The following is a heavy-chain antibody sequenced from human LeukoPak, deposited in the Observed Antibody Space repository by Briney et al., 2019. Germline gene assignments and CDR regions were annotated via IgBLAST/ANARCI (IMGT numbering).Heavy chain of an antibody. CDR3: ARGKLLYFDFDY. V-gene: IGHV3-21*01. D-gene: IGHD3-9*01. CDR2: ISSSGGYR. J-gene: IGHJ4*02. Sequence: SGGSLRLSCAASGFNFSDYYINWVRQAPGKGLEWVSSISSSGGYRYYADSVEGRFTISRDNAKNSLYLQMNSLRAEDTAVYFCARGKLLYFDFDYWGQGTLVTVSS. CDR1: GFNFSDYY.